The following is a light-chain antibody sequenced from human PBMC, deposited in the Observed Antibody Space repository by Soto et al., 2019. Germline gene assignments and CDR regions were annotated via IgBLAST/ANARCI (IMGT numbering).Light chain of an antibody. CDR2: DAS. Sequence: EIVLTQSPATLSLSPGERATLSCRASQTFSSHLAWYQQKPGQAPRLLIYDASKRATGIPARFSGSGSGTDFTLTISNLEPEHFAVYYSQQRSNWPPVITFGQGTRLAIK. CDR3: QQRSNWPPVIT. J-gene: IGKJ5*01. CDR1: QTFSSH. V-gene: IGKV3-11*01.